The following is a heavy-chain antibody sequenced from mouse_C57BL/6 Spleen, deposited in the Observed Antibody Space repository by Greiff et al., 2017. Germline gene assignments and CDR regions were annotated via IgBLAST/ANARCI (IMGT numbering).Heavy chain of an antibody. Sequence: EVKLVESGGGLVKPGGSLKLSCAASGFTFSSYAMSWVRQTPEKRLEWVATISDGGSYTYYPDNVKGRFTISRDNAKNNLYLQMSHLKSEDTAMYYCARDLGSNYDWYFDVWGTGTTVTVSS. CDR3: ARDLGSNYDWYFDV. V-gene: IGHV5-4*01. J-gene: IGHJ1*03. CDR1: GFTFSSYA. CDR2: ISDGGSYT. D-gene: IGHD2-5*01.